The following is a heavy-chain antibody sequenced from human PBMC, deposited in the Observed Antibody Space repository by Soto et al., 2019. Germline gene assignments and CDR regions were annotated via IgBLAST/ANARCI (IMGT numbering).Heavy chain of an antibody. Sequence: QVQLQESGPGLVKPSQTLSLTCTVSGGSISSTGYFWTWIRQHPGKGLEWIGYIFYSGSTFHNPSLKSRGTISVDTSKLPFSLELSSVTAADTAVYYCAREAGSGDYFDYWGQGTLVTVSS. CDR2: IFYSGST. D-gene: IGHD1-26*01. CDR1: GGSISSTGYF. CDR3: AREAGSGDYFDY. J-gene: IGHJ4*02. V-gene: IGHV4-31*03.